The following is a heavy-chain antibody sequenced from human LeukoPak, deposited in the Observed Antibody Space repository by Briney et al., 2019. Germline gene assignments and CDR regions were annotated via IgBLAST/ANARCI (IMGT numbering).Heavy chain of an antibody. CDR3: AGTLWYCSSTSCDAAFPHVCGPDFDY. Sequence: ASVMVSCKASGFTFTGYYIHWVRHAPGQGLEWRGWINPNRGGTNYAQKFQCRVTMTRDTTIPSASLALSRVRSDATAASCFAGTLWYCSSTSCDAAFPHVCGPDFDYWGQGTLVTVSS. J-gene: IGHJ4*02. CDR2: INPNRGGT. D-gene: IGHD2-2*01. CDR1: GFTFTGYY. V-gene: IGHV1-2*02.